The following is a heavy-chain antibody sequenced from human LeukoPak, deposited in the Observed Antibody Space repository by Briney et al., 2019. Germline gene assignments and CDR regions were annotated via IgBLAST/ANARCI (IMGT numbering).Heavy chain of an antibody. Sequence: SQTLSLTCAISGDSVSSNSAAWNWIRQSPSRGLEWLGRTYYRSKWYNDYAVSVKSRITIIPDTSKNQFSLQLSSVSPGDTAVYYCARGWEPYSSSLDYWGQGTLVTVSS. V-gene: IGHV6-1*01. CDR2: TYYRSKWYN. J-gene: IGHJ4*02. D-gene: IGHD6-13*01. CDR1: GDSVSSNSAA. CDR3: ARGWEPYSSSLDY.